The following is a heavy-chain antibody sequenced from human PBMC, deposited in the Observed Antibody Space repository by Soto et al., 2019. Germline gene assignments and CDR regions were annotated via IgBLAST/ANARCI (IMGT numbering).Heavy chain of an antibody. J-gene: IGHJ6*02. D-gene: IGHD5-12*01. CDR3: ARWEMATINHYYYYGMDV. V-gene: IGHV1-3*01. CDR1: GYTFTSYA. Sequence: ASVKVSCKASGYTFTSYAMHWVRQAPGQRLEWMGWINAGNGNTKYSQKFQGRVTITRDTSASTAYMELSSLRSEDTAVYYCARWEMATINHYYYYGMDVWGQGTTVTVSS. CDR2: INAGNGNT.